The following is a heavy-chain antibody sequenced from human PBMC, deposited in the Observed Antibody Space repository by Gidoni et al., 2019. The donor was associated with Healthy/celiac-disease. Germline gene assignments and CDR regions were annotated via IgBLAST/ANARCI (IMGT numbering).Heavy chain of an antibody. CDR2: IIPIFGTA. J-gene: IGHJ6*02. V-gene: IGHV1-69*01. CDR1: GGTFRSYA. D-gene: IGHD3-10*01. CDR3: ARIFNYYGSGSYYNVYGMDV. Sequence: QVQLVQSGAEVKKPGSSVKVSCQASGGTFRSYAISWLRQAPGQGLEWMGGIIPIFGTANYAQKCQGRVTSTADESTSTAYMELSSLRSEDTAVYYCARIFNYYGSGSYYNVYGMDVWGQGTTVTVSS.